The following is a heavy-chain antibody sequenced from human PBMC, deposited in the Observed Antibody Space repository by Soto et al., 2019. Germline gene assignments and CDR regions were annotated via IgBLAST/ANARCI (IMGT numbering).Heavy chain of an antibody. D-gene: IGHD6-13*01. J-gene: IGHJ1*01. CDR2: INWNSGSI. Sequence: EVQLVESGGGLVQPGRSLRLSCAASGFTFDDYAMHWVRQVPGKGLEWVSGINWNSGSIGYGDSVKGRFAISSDNAKSSLHLQMNSLSAEDTAFYYCVKDESINWYSGHFRHWGQGTLVTVSS. V-gene: IGHV3-9*01. CDR3: VKDESINWYSGHFRH. CDR1: GFTFDDYA.